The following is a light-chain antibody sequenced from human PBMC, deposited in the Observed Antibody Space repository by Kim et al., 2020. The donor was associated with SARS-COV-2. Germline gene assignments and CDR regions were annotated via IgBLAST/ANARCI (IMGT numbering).Light chain of an antibody. CDR1: QSVRPW. Sequence: LSASVGDRVTITCRASQSVRPWVAWFQQRPGKAPKLLIYETSTLHTGVPSRFKGSGSGTEFSLTISDLQPDDFATYYCQHYFMSSTFGQGTKLEI. CDR2: ETS. CDR3: QHYFMSST. V-gene: IGKV1-5*03. J-gene: IGKJ2*01.